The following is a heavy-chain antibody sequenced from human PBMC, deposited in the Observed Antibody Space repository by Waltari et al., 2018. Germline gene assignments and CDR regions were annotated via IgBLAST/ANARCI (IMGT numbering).Heavy chain of an antibody. D-gene: IGHD5-18*01. J-gene: IGHJ4*02. V-gene: IGHV5-51*01. CDR3: ARQNIHSYGYGYFDY. Sequence: EVQLVQSGVEVKKPGESLKISCKGSGYSFAKDWIGWVRQMPGKGLEWMGVIYPGDSTTKYSPSFQGQVTISADTSIDTAYLQWSSLKASDTAMYYCARQNIHSYGYGYFDYWGQGTLVTVSS. CDR1: GYSFAKDW. CDR2: IYPGDSTT.